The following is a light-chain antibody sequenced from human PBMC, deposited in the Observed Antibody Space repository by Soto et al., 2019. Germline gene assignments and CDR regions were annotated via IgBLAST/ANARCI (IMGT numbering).Light chain of an antibody. Sequence: EVVLTQSPGTLSLSPGKRATLSCRASQAVSSILLAWYQQKPGQAPRLLIYGASSRTTGIPDRFSGSGSGTDFTLTVSRLEPEDFAVYYCQQHGTSPSFGGGNKVEIK. J-gene: IGKJ4*01. CDR2: GAS. V-gene: IGKV3-20*01. CDR3: QQHGTSPS. CDR1: QAVSSIL.